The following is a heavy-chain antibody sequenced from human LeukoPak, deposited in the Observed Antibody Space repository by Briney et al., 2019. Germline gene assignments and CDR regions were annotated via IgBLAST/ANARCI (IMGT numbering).Heavy chain of an antibody. V-gene: IGHV4-39*07. CDR3: AREVMDSYELYYYYGMDV. D-gene: IGHD5-18*01. Sequence: SETLSLTCNVSGGSMSSDSYYWGWIRQPPGKGLEWIGSMYYSENTYYNPSLKSRVKISVDTSKNQFSLKLSSVTAADTAVYYCAREVMDSYELYYYYGMDVWGQGTTVTVSS. CDR1: GGSMSSDSYY. CDR2: MYYSENT. J-gene: IGHJ6*02.